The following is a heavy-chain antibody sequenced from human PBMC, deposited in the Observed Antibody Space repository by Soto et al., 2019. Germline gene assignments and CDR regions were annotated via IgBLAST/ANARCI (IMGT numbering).Heavy chain of an antibody. CDR1: GFNFGDYA. Sequence: PGGSLRLSCSGSGFNFGDYAINWVRQAPGKGLEWVAVISGGGINKYIPDSVKGRFVISRDNSKNSVFLQMSSLGPQDTATYYCARRLTTSVTAMGYWGQGTLVTVSS. D-gene: IGHD4-17*01. V-gene: IGHV3-30*09. J-gene: IGHJ4*02. CDR3: ARRLTTSVTAMGY. CDR2: ISGGGINK.